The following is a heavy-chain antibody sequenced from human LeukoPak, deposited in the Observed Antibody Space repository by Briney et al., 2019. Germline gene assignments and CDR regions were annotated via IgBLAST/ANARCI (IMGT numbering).Heavy chain of an antibody. D-gene: IGHD6-19*01. J-gene: IGHJ3*02. Sequence: GGSLRLSCAASGFTFSSYSMNWVRQAPGKGLEWVSSISSSSGYIYYADSVKGRFTISRDNAKNSLYLQMNSLRAEDTAVYYCARDQRYSSGWDAFDIWGQGTMVTVSS. CDR1: GFTFSSYS. CDR3: ARDQRYSSGWDAFDI. V-gene: IGHV3-21*01. CDR2: ISSSSGYI.